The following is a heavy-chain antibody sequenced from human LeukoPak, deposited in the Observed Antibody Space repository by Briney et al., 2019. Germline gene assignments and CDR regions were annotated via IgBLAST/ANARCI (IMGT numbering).Heavy chain of an antibody. Sequence: GGSLRLSCAASGFTFSSYGMHWVRQAPGKGLEWVAFIRYDGSNKYYADSVKGRFTIPRDNSKSTLYLQMNSLRAEDTAVYYCAKDLILTGYYTSPNFDYWGQGTLVTVSS. CDR3: AKDLILTGYYTSPNFDY. V-gene: IGHV3-30*02. D-gene: IGHD3-9*01. J-gene: IGHJ4*02. CDR2: IRYDGSNK. CDR1: GFTFSSYG.